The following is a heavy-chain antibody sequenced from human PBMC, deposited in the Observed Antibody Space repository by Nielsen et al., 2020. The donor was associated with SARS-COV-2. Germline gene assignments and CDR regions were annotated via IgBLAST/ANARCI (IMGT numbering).Heavy chain of an antibody. D-gene: IGHD6-19*01. CDR1: GFTFDDYA. CDR2: ISWNSGSI. J-gene: IGHJ4*02. Sequence: SLKISCAASGFTFDDYAMHWVRPAPGKGLEWVSGISWNSGSIGYADSVKGRFTISRDNAKNSLYLQMNSLRAEDTALYYCAKDLYPVAGPFDYWGQGTLVTVSS. CDR3: AKDLYPVAGPFDY. V-gene: IGHV3-9*01.